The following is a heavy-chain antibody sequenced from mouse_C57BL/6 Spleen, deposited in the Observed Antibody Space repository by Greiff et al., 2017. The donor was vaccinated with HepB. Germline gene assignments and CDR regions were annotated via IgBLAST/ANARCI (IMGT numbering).Heavy chain of an antibody. CDR2: IDPSDSYT. D-gene: IGHD2-5*01. CDR1: GYTFTSYW. CDR3: ARSYYSNYYYAMDY. J-gene: IGHJ4*01. V-gene: IGHV1-59*01. Sequence: VQLQQSGAELVRPGTSVKLSCKASGYTFTSYWMHWVKQRPGQGLEWIGVIDPSDSYTNYNQKFKGKATLTVATSSSTAYMQLSSLTSEDSAVYYCARSYYSNYYYAMDYWGQGTSVTVSS.